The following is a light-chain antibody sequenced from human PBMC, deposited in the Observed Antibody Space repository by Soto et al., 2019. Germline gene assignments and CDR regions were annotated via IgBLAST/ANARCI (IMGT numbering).Light chain of an antibody. V-gene: IGLV2-14*01. CDR1: SSDVGDYKY. CDR3: ASYTSSDTPYV. J-gene: IGLJ1*01. CDR2: VVS. Sequence: QSALTQPASVSGSPGQSITISCTGTSSDVGDYKYVSWYQQHPDKAPKLMIYVVSNRPSGVSNRFSGSKSGNTASLIISGLQADDEADYYCASYTSSDTPYVFGTGTKLTVL.